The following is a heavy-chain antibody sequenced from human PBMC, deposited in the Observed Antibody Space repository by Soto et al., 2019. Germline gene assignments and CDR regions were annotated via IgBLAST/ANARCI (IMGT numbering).Heavy chain of an antibody. CDR2: ISSSSSTI. CDR3: AREWLYDPFDI. CDR1: GFTFSSYS. J-gene: IGHJ3*02. Sequence: GGSLRLSCAASGFTFSSYSMNWVRQAPGKGLEWVSYISSSSSTIYYADSVKGRFTISRDNAKNSLYLQMNSLRAEDTAVYYRAREWLYDPFDIWGQGKMVTVSS. D-gene: IGHD3-22*01. V-gene: IGHV3-48*01.